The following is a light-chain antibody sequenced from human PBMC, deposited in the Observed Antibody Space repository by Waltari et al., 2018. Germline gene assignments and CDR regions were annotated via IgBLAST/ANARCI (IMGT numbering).Light chain of an antibody. J-gene: IGKJ1*01. CDR1: QSISTS. CDR2: AAS. Sequence: DIQMTQSPSSLSASLGDRVTITCRASQSISTSLNWYQQKPGKAPNLLMYAASTLQSGVTSRFSGSGSGTAFTLTISRLQPEDSATYFCQQSHNTPWTFGQGTKVEIK. V-gene: IGKV1-39*01. CDR3: QQSHNTPWT.